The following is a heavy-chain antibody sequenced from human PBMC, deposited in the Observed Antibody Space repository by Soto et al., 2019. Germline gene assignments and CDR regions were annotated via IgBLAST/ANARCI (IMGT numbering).Heavy chain of an antibody. CDR1: GFTFSSYG. CDR3: ARDSTGYGSSTSCYRGFDY. V-gene: IGHV3-33*01. Sequence: QVQLVESGGGVVQPGRSLRLSCAASGFTFSSYGMHWVRQAPGKGLEWVAVIWYDGSNKYYADSVQGRFTISRDNSKNTVYLQMNSLRAEDTAVYYCARDSTGYGSSTSCYRGFDYWGQGTLVTVSS. CDR2: IWYDGSNK. J-gene: IGHJ4*02. D-gene: IGHD2-2*01.